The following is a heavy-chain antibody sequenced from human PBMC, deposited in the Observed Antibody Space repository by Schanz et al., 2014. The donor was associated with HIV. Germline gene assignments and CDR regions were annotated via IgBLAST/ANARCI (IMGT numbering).Heavy chain of an antibody. CDR2: MSHDGFSK. D-gene: IGHD6-19*01. V-gene: IGHV3-30*09. CDR1: GLTFSSSI. J-gene: IGHJ6*02. Sequence: QVQLVESGGGVVQPGRSLRLSCTASGLTFSSSIMHWVRQAPGKGLEWVAGMSHDGFSKYFADSVKGRFAISREDSKNTVHLQMDSLRPEDTAVYYCAREGESSGRAGLFDLWGQGTTVTVSS. CDR3: AREGESSGRAGLFDL.